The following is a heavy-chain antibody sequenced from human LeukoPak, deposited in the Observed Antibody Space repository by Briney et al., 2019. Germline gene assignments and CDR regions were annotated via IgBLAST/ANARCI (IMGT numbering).Heavy chain of an antibody. CDR1: GGSISSYY. CDR3: ARVTLEWLFDH. CDR2: IYYSGST. D-gene: IGHD3-3*01. V-gene: IGHV4-59*01. J-gene: IGHJ4*02. Sequence: PETLSLTCTVSGGSISSYYWSWIRQPPGKRLEWIGYIYYSGSTNYSPSLKSRVTISVDTSKNQFSLKLSSVTAADTAVYYCARVTLEWLFDHWGQGTLVTVSS.